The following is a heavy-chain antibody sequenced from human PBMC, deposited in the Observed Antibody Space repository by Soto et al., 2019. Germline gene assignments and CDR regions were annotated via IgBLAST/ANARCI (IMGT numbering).Heavy chain of an antibody. V-gene: IGHV1-18*01. CDR2: INTYNGNT. CDR3: ARGVGSGTYYNQYNWFDP. J-gene: IGHJ5*02. D-gene: IGHD3-10*01. CDR1: GYTFTNYG. Sequence: ASLKVSCKASGYTFTNYGISWVRQAPGQGLEWMGWINTYNGNTNHAQKLQGRVTTTTDTSTSTAYMELRSLRSDDTAVYYCARGVGSGTYYNQYNWFDPWGQGTLVTVSS.